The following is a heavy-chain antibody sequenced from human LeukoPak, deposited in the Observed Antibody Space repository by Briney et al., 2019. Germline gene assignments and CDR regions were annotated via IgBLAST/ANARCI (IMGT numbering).Heavy chain of an antibody. Sequence: GASVKVSCKASGYTFSGYYLHWVRQAPGQGLEWMGWINPNSGGTNYAQKFQGRVTMTRDTSIGTAYMEPSSLRSDDTAMYYCARGGQPIYYYYMDVWGKGTTVTVSS. D-gene: IGHD3-16*01. CDR1: GYTFSGYY. CDR3: ARGGQPIYYYYMDV. CDR2: INPNSGGT. V-gene: IGHV1-2*02. J-gene: IGHJ6*03.